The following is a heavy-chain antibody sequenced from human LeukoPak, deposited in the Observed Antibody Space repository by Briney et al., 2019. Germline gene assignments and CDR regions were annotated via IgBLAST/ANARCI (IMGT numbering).Heavy chain of an antibody. Sequence: GGSLRLSCAASGFTFSSYWMSWVRQAPGKGLEWVANIKQDGSEKYYVDSVKGRFTISRDNAKNSLYLQMNSLGAEDTAVYYCARVSDGDWFDPWGQGTLVTVSS. CDR3: ARVSDGDWFDP. J-gene: IGHJ5*02. CDR1: GFTFSSYW. D-gene: IGHD3-10*01. V-gene: IGHV3-7*05. CDR2: IKQDGSEK.